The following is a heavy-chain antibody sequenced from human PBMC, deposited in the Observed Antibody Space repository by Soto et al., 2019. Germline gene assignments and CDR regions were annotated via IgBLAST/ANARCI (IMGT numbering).Heavy chain of an antibody. D-gene: IGHD4-4*01. Sequence: QVQLQESGPGLVKPSGTLSLTCAVSGGSISSSNWWNWVRQSPGKGLEWIGEIYHTGSTNYNPSLXVXVXTXXDKTQNRFSLQLRAVTAADTAVYYCARRDNNSSLYWGQGPLVTVSS. V-gene: IGHV4-4*02. CDR1: GGSISSSNW. CDR3: ARRDNNSSLY. CDR2: IYHTGST. J-gene: IGHJ4*02.